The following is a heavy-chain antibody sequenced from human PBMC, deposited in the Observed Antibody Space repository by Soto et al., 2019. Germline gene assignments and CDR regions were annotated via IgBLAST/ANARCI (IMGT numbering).Heavy chain of an antibody. V-gene: IGHV4-39*01. J-gene: IGHJ4*02. CDR3: ARITGRHLDY. D-gene: IGHD1-20*01. CDR1: SGSISVTDVF. CDR2: VGYSGTA. Sequence: SETLSLTCTVSSGSISVTDVFWGWVRQPPGKGLEWIGNVGYSGTAYFSPSLATRVTFHVDTSKNQFSLTLYSVTAADTAAYYCARITGRHLDYWGQGILVPVSS.